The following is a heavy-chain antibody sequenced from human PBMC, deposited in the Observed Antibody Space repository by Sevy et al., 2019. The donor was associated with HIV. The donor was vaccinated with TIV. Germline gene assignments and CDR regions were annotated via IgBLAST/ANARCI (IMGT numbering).Heavy chain of an antibody. D-gene: IGHD1-26*01. J-gene: IGHJ3*02. V-gene: IGHV4-61*02. Sequence: SETLSLTCTVSGGSISSGSYYWSWIRQPAGKGLEWIGRIYTSWSTNYDPSLQSRVTISVDRSRNQFSLKLRSVTAADTAVYYCASQMDLAVGKLQVSYAFDIWGQGTMVTVSS. CDR2: IYTSWST. CDR3: ASQMDLAVGKLQVSYAFDI. CDR1: GGSISSGSYY.